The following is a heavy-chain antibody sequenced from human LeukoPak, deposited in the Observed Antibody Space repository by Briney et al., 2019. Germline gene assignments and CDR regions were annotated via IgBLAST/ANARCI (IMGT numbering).Heavy chain of an antibody. Sequence: ASVKVSCKASGYTFTSYYMHWVRQAPGQGLEWMGIINPSGGSTSYAQKFRGRVTMTGDTSTSTVYMELSSLRSEDTAVYYCARDALVVVAPHNYYYYGMDVWGQGTTVTVSS. J-gene: IGHJ6*02. CDR3: ARDALVVVAPHNYYYYGMDV. V-gene: IGHV1-46*01. CDR1: GYTFTSYY. CDR2: INPSGGST. D-gene: IGHD2-15*01.